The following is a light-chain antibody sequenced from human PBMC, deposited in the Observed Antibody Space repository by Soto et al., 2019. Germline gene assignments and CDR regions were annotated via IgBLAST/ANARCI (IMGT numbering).Light chain of an antibody. V-gene: IGKV4-1*01. J-gene: IGKJ4*01. CDR1: QRLFYSPNNKTY. Sequence: DIVMTQSPDSLAVSLGERATINCKSSQRLFYSPNNKTYLAWYQHKAGQSPKLLIYWASNRESGVPARFSGSVYDKDFTLTLSSIQAEDVAVYYCQQYYRVPQLTFGAGTKVEIK. CDR2: WAS. CDR3: QQYYRVPQLT.